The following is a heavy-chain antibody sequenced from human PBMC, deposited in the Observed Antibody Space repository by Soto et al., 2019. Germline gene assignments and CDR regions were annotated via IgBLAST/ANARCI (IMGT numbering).Heavy chain of an antibody. V-gene: IGHV1-8*01. CDR2: INPNSGNT. CDR3: AKSVYNWNDGFFDY. CDR1: GYTFTSYD. Sequence: ASVKVSCKASGYTFTSYDINWVRQTTGQGLEWKGWINPNSGNTVYAQKFQGRDTMTRATSISTAYMKLSSLRSEDTAVYFCAKSVYNWNDGFFDYWGQGTLVTVSS. D-gene: IGHD1-1*01. J-gene: IGHJ4*02.